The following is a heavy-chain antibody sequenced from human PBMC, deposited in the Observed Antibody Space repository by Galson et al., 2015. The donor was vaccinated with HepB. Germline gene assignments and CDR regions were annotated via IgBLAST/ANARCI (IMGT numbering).Heavy chain of an antibody. Sequence: SVKVSCKASGYTFTSYGTSWVQQAPGQGLEWMGWISGYDGSTKYAQKLQVRVTMTTDTSTSTANMELRSLRSDDTAVYYCARDTPGYGMDVWGQGTTVTVSS. V-gene: IGHV1-18*01. CDR2: ISGYDGST. J-gene: IGHJ6*02. CDR3: ARDTPGYGMDV. CDR1: GYTFTSYG.